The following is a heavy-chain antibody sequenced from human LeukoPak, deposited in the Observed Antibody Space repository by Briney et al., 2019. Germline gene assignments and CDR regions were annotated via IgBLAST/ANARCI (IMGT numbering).Heavy chain of an antibody. CDR1: GFTLSSYG. J-gene: IGHJ6*03. CDR3: ARSDFGDYSNNYYYYYMDV. V-gene: IGHV3-30*19. CDR2: ISYDGSNK. D-gene: IGHD4-11*01. Sequence: PGGSLRLSCVGSGFTLSSYGMHWVRQAAGKGLEWVAVISYDGSNKYYADSVKGRFTISRDNSKNTLYLQMNSLRAEDTAVYYCARSDFGDYSNNYYYYYMDVWGKGTTVTVSS.